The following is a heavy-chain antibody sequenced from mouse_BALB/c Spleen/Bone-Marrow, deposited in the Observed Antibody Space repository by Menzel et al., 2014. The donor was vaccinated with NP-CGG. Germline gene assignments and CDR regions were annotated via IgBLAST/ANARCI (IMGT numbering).Heavy chain of an antibody. J-gene: IGHJ2*01. V-gene: IGHV1-69*02. CDR1: GYTFTSYW. Sequence: VQLQQSGAELVKPGASEKLSCKASGYTFTSYWMHWVKQRPGQGLEWIGAIDPSDSYTNYNQNFKGKATLTVDKSSSTAYMQLSSLTSEDSAVYYCARDSITTVVATDYWGQGSTLTVSS. D-gene: IGHD1-1*01. CDR2: IDPSDSYT. CDR3: ARDSITTVVATDY.